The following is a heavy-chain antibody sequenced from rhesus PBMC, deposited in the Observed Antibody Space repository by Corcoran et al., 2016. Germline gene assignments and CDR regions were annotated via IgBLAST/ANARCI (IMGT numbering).Heavy chain of an antibody. V-gene: IGHV3S18*01. Sequence: EVQLVESGGGLAKPGGSLRLSCAAPGFSCSDYYMYWVRLAPGKGLEWVLGINYAGSNTYDADSVKGRFTISRENAKNTLYLQMDSLRAEDTAVYYCARVRGYSGYGFFDCWGQGVLVTVSS. CDR2: INYAGSNT. CDR3: ARVRGYSGYGFFDC. D-gene: IGHD5-42*01. J-gene: IGHJ4*01. CDR1: GFSCSDYY.